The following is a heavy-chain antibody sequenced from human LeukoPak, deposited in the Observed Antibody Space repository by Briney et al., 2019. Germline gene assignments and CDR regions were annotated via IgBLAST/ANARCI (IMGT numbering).Heavy chain of an antibody. CDR2: IYYGGNT. CDR3: ARERITMVRGILDDAFDI. J-gene: IGHJ3*02. D-gene: IGHD3-10*01. CDR1: GFTVSSNH. Sequence: GGSLRLSCAASGFTVSSNHMNWVRQAPGKGLEWVSIIYYGGNTFYADSVKGRFAISRDNSKNTLYLQMNNLRAEDTAVYYCARERITMVRGILDDAFDIWGQGTMVTVSS. V-gene: IGHV3-66*01.